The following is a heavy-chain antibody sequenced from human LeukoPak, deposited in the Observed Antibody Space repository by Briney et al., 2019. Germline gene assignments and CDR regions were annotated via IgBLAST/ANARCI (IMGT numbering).Heavy chain of an antibody. CDR3: ARQGPARMYYFDY. CDR1: GGSISSYY. V-gene: IGHV4-59*04. Sequence: SETLSLTCTVSGGSISSYYWSWIRQPPGKGLEWIGYIYYSGSTYYNPSLKSRVTISVDTSKNQFSLKLSSVTAADTAVYYCARQGPARMYYFDYWGQGTLVTVSS. CDR2: IYYSGST. J-gene: IGHJ4*02. D-gene: IGHD2-2*01.